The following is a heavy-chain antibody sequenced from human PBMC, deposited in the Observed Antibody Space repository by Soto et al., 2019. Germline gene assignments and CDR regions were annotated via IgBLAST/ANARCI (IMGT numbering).Heavy chain of an antibody. D-gene: IGHD3-22*01. J-gene: IGHJ3*02. CDR1: GYTFTSYA. Sequence: QVQLVQSGAEVKKPGASVKVSCKASGYTFTSYAMHWVRQAPGQRLEWMGWSNAGNGNTKYSQKFQGRVTITRDTSASTAYMELSSLRSEGTAVYYCARERGSDSSGYYWTLGAFDIWGQGTMVTVSS. V-gene: IGHV1-3*01. CDR2: SNAGNGNT. CDR3: ARERGSDSSGYYWTLGAFDI.